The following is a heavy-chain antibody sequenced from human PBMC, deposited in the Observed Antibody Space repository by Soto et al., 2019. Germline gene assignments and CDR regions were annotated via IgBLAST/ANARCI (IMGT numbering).Heavy chain of an antibody. CDR3: ASHYEMWSGYHSPVDY. J-gene: IGHJ4*02. CDR1: GYTFSDYY. D-gene: IGHD3-3*01. V-gene: IGHV3-11*01. CDR2: IDNSGTKI. Sequence: QVQLVESGGDLVKPGGSLRLSCAASGYTFSDYYMSWILQAPGKGLEWISYIDNSGTKIYYADSVQGRFTITRDNAKNSLYLEMNSLRLEVTAVYYCASHYEMWSGYHSPVDYLGQGTLGTVSS.